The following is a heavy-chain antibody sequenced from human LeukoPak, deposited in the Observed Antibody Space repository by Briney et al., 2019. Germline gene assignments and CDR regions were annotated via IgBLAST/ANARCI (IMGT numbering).Heavy chain of an antibody. D-gene: IGHD3-22*01. Sequence: SETLSLTCTVSGGSISSYYWSWIRQPPGKGLEWIGYIYYSGSTNYNPSLKSRVTISVDTSKNQFSLKLSSVTAADTAVYYCARDSSGYGLRAFGIWGQGTMVTVSS. V-gene: IGHV4-59*01. CDR2: IYYSGST. J-gene: IGHJ3*02. CDR1: GGSISSYY. CDR3: ARDSSGYGLRAFGI.